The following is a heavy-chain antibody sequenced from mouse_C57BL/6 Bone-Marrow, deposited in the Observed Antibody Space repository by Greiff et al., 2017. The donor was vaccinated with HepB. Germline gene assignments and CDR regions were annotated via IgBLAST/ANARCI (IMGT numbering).Heavy chain of an antibody. Sequence: EVKLMESGGGLVQPGGSMKLSCAASGFTFSDAWMDWVRQSPEKGLEWVAEIRNKANNHATYYAESVKGRFTISRDDSKSSVYLQMNSLRAEDTGIYYCTRPRGRGDYFDYWGQGTTLTVSS. CDR2: IRNKANNHAT. J-gene: IGHJ2*01. CDR1: GFTFSDAW. V-gene: IGHV6-6*01. D-gene: IGHD3-1*01. CDR3: TRPRGRGDYFDY.